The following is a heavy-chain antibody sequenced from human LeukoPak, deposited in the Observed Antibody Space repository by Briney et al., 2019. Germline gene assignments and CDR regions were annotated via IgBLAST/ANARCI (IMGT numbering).Heavy chain of an antibody. CDR3: AKDSSQGGDYFDY. J-gene: IGHJ4*02. D-gene: IGHD3-16*01. V-gene: IGHV3-23*01. CDR2: INGSGVIT. CDR1: GGSFSGYY. Sequence: ETLSLTCAVYGGSFSGYYWSWIRQPPGKGLEWVSAINGSGVITYYTDSVKGRFTISRDNSKNTVYLQMNSLRAEDTAIYYCAKDSSQGGDYFDYWGQGTLVTVSS.